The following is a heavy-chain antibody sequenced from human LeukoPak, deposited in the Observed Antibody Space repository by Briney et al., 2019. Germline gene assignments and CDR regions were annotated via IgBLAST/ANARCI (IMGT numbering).Heavy chain of an antibody. V-gene: IGHV1-69*05. D-gene: IGHD3-16*02. CDR1: GGTFSSYA. CDR2: IIPIFGTA. J-gene: IGHJ6*03. CDR3: ARADDYVWGSYRLMSHYYYYMDV. Sequence: SVKVSCKASGGTFSSYAISWVRQAPGQGLEWMGGIIPIFGTANYAQKFQGGVTITTDESTSTAYMELSSLRSEDTAVYYCARADDYVWGSYRLMSHYYYYMDVWGKGTTVTVSS.